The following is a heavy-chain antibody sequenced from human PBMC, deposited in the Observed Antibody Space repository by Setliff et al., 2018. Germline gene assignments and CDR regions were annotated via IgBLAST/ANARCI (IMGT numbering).Heavy chain of an antibody. J-gene: IGHJ4*02. V-gene: IGHV4-59*01. CDR1: GGSITSDY. CDR3: TRGDTSTFWD. D-gene: IGHD3-16*01. CDR2: MYDSGRT. Sequence: TLSLTCSVSGGSITSDYWSWIRQPPGKGLEWIGYMYDSGRTNYNPSLKSRVTISTGTSKNQFSLKLNSVTAADTAVYYCTRGDTSTFWDWGQGTLVTVSS.